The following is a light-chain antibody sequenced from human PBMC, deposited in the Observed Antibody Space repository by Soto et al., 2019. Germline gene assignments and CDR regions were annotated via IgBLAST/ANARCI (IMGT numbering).Light chain of an antibody. CDR1: QGIRNE. CDR2: AAS. Sequence: AIQMTQSPSSLCASVGDRVTITCRASQGIRNELGWYQPRPGKAPKLLIYAASSLQSGVPSRFSGSGSGTACTLTMSSLQPEDFATDYCIQDYNDPRTFGQGTKLDSK. J-gene: IGKJ1*01. CDR3: IQDYNDPRT. V-gene: IGKV1-6*01.